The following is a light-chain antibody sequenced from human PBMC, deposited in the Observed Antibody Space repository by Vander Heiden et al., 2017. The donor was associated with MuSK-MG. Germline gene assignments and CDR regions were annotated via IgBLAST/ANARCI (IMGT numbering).Light chain of an antibody. V-gene: IGKV2-28*01. J-gene: IGKJ2*01. CDR2: LGS. Sequence: DIVMTQSPLSLPVTPGEPASISCRSSQSLLHSNGYNYLDWYLQKPGQSPQLLIYLGSYRASGVPDRFSGSGSGTDFTLKISRVEAEDVGVYYCRQALQTPRTFGQRTKLEIK. CDR3: RQALQTPRT. CDR1: QSLLHSNGYNY.